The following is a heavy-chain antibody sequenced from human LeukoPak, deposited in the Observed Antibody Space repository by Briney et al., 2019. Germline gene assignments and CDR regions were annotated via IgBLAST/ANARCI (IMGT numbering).Heavy chain of an antibody. J-gene: IGHJ5*02. V-gene: IGHV4-34*01. CDR3: ARRRSSSSQWFDP. D-gene: IGHD6-6*01. CDR1: GGSFSGYY. Sequence: PSETLSLTCAVYGGSFSGYYWSWIRQPPGKGLEWIGEINHSGSTNYNPSLKSRVTISVDTSKNQFSLKLSSVTAADTAVYYCARRRSSSSQWFDPWGQGALVTVSS. CDR2: INHSGST.